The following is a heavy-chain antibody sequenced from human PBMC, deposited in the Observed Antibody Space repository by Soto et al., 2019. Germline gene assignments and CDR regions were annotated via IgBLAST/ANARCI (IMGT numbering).Heavy chain of an antibody. CDR3: ARYSSSPGVDNWFDP. CDR2: IYYSGST. J-gene: IGHJ5*02. Sequence: PSATLSLTCPVSGGSISSYYWSWIRQPPGKGLEWIGYIYYSGSTNYNPSLKSRVTISVDTSKNQFSLKLSSVTAADTAVYYCARYSSSPGVDNWFDPWGQGTLVTVSS. CDR1: GGSISSYY. D-gene: IGHD6-6*01. V-gene: IGHV4-59*01.